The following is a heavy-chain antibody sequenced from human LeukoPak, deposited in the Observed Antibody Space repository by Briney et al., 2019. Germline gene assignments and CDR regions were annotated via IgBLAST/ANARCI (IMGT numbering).Heavy chain of an antibody. D-gene: IGHD1-26*01. Sequence: GGSLRLSCAASGFTFSSYAMSWVRQAPGKGLEWVSAISGSGGSTYYADSVKGRFTISRENSKNTLYLKMNRLRAEDTAVYYCARTYSGSNGNYWGQGTLVTVSS. CDR1: GFTFSSYA. J-gene: IGHJ4*02. V-gene: IGHV3-23*01. CDR3: ARTYSGSNGNY. CDR2: ISGSGGST.